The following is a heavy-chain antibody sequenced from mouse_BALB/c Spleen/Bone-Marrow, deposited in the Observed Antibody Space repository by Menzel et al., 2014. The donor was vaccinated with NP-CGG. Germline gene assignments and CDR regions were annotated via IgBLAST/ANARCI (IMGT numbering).Heavy chain of an antibody. CDR3: ARWLGPGWYFDV. V-gene: IGHV1-54*01. CDR2: INPGSGGT. CDR1: GYAFTDYL. D-gene: IGHD4-1*01. J-gene: IGHJ1*01. Sequence: VQLQQSGAELVRPGTSVKVSCKASGYAFTDYLIEWVKQRPGQGLEWIGVINPGSGGTHYNEKSKGKATLTADKSSSTAYMQLSSLTSDDSAVYFCARWLGPGWYFDVWGAGTTVTVSS.